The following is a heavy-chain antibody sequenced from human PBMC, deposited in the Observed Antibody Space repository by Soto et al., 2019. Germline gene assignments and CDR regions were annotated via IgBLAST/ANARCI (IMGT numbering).Heavy chain of an antibody. CDR2: IYHSGST. CDR1: GGSISSSNW. J-gene: IGHJ6*02. V-gene: IGHV4-4*02. D-gene: IGHD3-3*01. Sequence: SETLSLTCAVSGGSISSSNWWSWVRQPPGKGLEWIGEIYHSGSTNYNPSLKSRVTISVDKSKNQFSLKLSSVTAADTAVYYCARGPRTLEWLLSPQYGMDVWGQGTTVTVSS. CDR3: ARGPRTLEWLLSPQYGMDV.